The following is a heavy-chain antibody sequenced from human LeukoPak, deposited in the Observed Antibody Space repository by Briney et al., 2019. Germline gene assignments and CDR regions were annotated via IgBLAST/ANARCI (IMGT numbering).Heavy chain of an antibody. D-gene: IGHD3-9*01. CDR1: GGTFSSYA. Sequence: ASVKVSCKASGGTFSSYAISWVRQAPGQGLEWMGWISAYNGNTNYAQKLQGRVTMTTDTSTSTAYMELRSLRSDDTAVYYCARDEARYFDRSENDYWGQGTLVTVSS. V-gene: IGHV1-18*01. CDR3: ARDEARYFDRSENDY. J-gene: IGHJ4*02. CDR2: ISAYNGNT.